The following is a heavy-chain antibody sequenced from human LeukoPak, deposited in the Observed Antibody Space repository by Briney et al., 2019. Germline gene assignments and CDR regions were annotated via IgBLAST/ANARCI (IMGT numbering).Heavy chain of an antibody. CDR3: ARVHSGYGPDYIDL. Sequence: GGSLRLSCAASGFDFSSDSMNWVRQAQGKGLEWVSSISSTSGFISYADSLKGRFTISRDNAKSTVYLEMNSLTAEDTALYYCARVHSGYGPDYIDLWSQGTPVTVSS. J-gene: IGHJ4*02. CDR1: GFDFSSDS. CDR2: ISSTSGFI. V-gene: IGHV3-21*06. D-gene: IGHD5-12*01.